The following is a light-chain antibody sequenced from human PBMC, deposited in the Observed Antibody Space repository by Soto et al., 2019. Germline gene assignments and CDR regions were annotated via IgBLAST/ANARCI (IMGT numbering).Light chain of an antibody. CDR3: CSHTSSETRG. Sequence: QSVLPQPASVSGSPGQSITISCTGTSSDVGGYNYVSWYQQHPGKAPKLMIYEVSNRPSGVSNRFSGSKSGNTASLTISGLQAEDEGEYYCCSHTSSETRGFGYGT. V-gene: IGLV2-14*01. CDR1: SSDVGGYNY. CDR2: EVS. J-gene: IGLJ1*01.